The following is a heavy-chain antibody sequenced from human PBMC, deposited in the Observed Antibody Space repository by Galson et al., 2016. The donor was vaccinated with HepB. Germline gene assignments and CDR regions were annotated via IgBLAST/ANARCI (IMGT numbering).Heavy chain of an antibody. Sequence: SLRLSCAASGFSFSSYGMHWVRQAPGKGLQWVAVVWHDGSKKYYTDSVKGRCTISRDNSKNTVYLHMKSLRAEDTAVYYCARETIAARPLYYQYYGMDVWGQGTTVTVSS. CDR1: GFSFSSYG. D-gene: IGHD6-6*01. V-gene: IGHV3-33*01. J-gene: IGHJ6*02. CDR2: VWHDGSKK. CDR3: ARETIAARPLYYQYYGMDV.